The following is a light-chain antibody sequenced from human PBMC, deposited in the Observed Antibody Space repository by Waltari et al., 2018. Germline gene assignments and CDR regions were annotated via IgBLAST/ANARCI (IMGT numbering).Light chain of an antibody. CDR2: GHT. V-gene: IGLV1-40*01. Sequence: QSVLTQPPSVSGAPGQRVTISCTGSSSNIGAGYDVNWYQQRTGEAPKRPIYGHTNRPSGGPDRVAGSKCGTSAARAIPGLQAEDEADYYCQSYDSGLGVSVFGGGTKLTIL. J-gene: IGLJ2*01. CDR1: SSNIGAGYD. CDR3: QSYDSGLGVSV.